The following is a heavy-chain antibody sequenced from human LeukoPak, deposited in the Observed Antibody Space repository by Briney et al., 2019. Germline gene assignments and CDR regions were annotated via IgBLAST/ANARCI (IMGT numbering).Heavy chain of an antibody. D-gene: IGHD3-22*01. CDR2: INPNSGGT. CDR1: GYTFTGYY. V-gene: IGHV1-2*02. CDR3: ARGGDSSGYAFDY. J-gene: IGHJ4*02. Sequence: ASVKVFCKASGYTFTGYYMHWVRQAPGQGLEWMGWINPNSGGTNYAQKFQGRVTMTRDTSISTAYMELSRLRSDDTAVYYCARGGDSSGYAFDYWGQGTLVTVSS.